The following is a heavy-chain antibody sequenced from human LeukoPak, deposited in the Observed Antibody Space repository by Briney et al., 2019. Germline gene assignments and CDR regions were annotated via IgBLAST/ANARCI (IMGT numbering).Heavy chain of an antibody. CDR2: VSKSGST. V-gene: IGHV4-4*08. CDR1: GGSITSHF. D-gene: IGHD3-16*01. CDR3: ARDDYGVFDAFDV. J-gene: IGHJ3*01. Sequence: SETLSLTCTLSGGSITSHFWTWIRQAPGKGLEWVGYVSKSGSTSYNPSLQSRITTSVDTSKNQFFLKLTSMTAADTAVYFCARDDYGVFDAFDVWGQGTVVTVSS.